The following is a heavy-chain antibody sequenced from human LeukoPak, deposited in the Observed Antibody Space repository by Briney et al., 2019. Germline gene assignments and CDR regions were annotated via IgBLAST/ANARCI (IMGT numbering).Heavy chain of an antibody. CDR2: ISSSSSYI. CDR1: GFTFSSYS. D-gene: IGHD2-15*01. J-gene: IGHJ5*02. Sequence: GGSLRLSCAASGFTFSSYSMNWVRQAPGKGLEWVSSISSSSSYIYYADSVKGRFTISRYNAKNSLYLQMNSLRAEDTAVYYCARDFIYCSGGSCYPTWGQGTLGTVSS. V-gene: IGHV3-21*01. CDR3: ARDFIYCSGGSCYPT.